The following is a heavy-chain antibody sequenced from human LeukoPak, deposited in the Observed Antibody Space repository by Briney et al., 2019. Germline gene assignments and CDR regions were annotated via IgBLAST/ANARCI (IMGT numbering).Heavy chain of an antibody. J-gene: IGHJ6*02. CDR3: ARHVDTARYYYGMDV. V-gene: IGHV4-59*08. CDR1: GGSISSYY. D-gene: IGHD5-18*01. CDR2: IYYSGST. Sequence: SETLSLTCTVSGGSISSYYWSWIRQPPGKGLEWIGYIYYSGSTNYNPSLKSRVTISVDTSKNQFSLKLSSVTAADTAVYYCARHVDTARYYYGMDVWGQGTTITVSS.